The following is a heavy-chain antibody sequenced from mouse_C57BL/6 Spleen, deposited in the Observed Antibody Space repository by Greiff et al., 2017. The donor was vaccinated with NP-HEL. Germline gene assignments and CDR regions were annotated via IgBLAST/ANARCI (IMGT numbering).Heavy chain of an antibody. CDR3: ARLDYGSSLAY. V-gene: IGHV1-64*01. CDR2: IHPNSGST. Sequence: VQLQQPGAELVKPGASVKLSCKASGYTFTSYWMHWVKQRPGQGLEWIGMIHPNSGSTNYNETFQSKATLTVDKSSSTAYMQLSSLTSEDSAVYYCARLDYGSSLAYWGQGTLVTVAA. D-gene: IGHD1-1*01. CDR1: GYTFTSYW. J-gene: IGHJ3*01.